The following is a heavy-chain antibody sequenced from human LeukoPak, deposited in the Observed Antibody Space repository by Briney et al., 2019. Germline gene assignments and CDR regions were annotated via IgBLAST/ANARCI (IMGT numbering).Heavy chain of an antibody. CDR2: IYYSGST. V-gene: IGHV4-39*01. CDR3: ARQEQWLPYYFDY. CDR1: GGSISSSSYY. Sequence: SETLSLTCTVSGGSISSSSYYWGWIRQPPGKGLEWIGSIYYSGSTYYNPSLKSRVTISVDTSKNQFSLKLSSVTAADTAVYYCARQEQWLPYYFDYWGQGTLVTVSS. J-gene: IGHJ4*02. D-gene: IGHD6-19*01.